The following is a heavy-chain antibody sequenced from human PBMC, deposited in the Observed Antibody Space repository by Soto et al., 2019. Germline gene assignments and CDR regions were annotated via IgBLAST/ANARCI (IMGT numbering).Heavy chain of an antibody. CDR2: IIPILGIA. Sequence: GDSVKVSCKASGGTFSSYTISWVRQAPGQGLEWMGRIIPILGIANYAQKFQGRVTITADKSTSTAYMELSSLRSEDTAVYYCARSEYYYDSSGYYAYWGQGTLVTVSS. D-gene: IGHD3-22*01. V-gene: IGHV1-69*02. J-gene: IGHJ4*02. CDR1: GGTFSSYT. CDR3: ARSEYYYDSSGYYAY.